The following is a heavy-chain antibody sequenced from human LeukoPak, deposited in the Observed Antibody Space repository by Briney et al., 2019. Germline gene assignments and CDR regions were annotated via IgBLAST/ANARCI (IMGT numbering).Heavy chain of an antibody. Sequence: GTSVKVSCKAAGFTFGSSAVQWVRQARGQRLEWIGWIVLGSGTTDYAQKFQERVTMTRDMSTSTAYMELSSLRSEDTAVYYCARDFPDPLHPYSSSSCYYYYGMDVWGQGTTVTVSS. CDR3: ARDFPDPLHPYSSSSCYYYYGMDV. J-gene: IGHJ6*02. V-gene: IGHV1-58*01. CDR2: IVLGSGTT. D-gene: IGHD6-6*01. CDR1: GFTFGSSA.